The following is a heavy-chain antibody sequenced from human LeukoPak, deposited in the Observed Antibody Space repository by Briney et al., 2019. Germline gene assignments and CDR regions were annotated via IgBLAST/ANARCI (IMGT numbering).Heavy chain of an antibody. CDR3: ARQSSPPQYISGWYYQSDY. CDR1: GGSISSYY. J-gene: IGHJ4*02. Sequence: SETLSLTCTVSGGSISSYYGSWIRQPPGKGLEWIGYIYYSGSTNYNPSLKSRVTISVDTSKNQFSLKLSSVTAADTAVYFCARQSSPPQYISGWYYQSDYWGQGTLVTVSS. D-gene: IGHD6-19*01. V-gene: IGHV4-59*08. CDR2: IYYSGST.